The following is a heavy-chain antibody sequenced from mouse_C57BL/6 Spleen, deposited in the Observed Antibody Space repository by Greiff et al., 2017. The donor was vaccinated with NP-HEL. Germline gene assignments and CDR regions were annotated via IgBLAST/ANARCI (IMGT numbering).Heavy chain of an antibody. Sequence: EVQLKESGPGLVKPSQSLSLTCSVTGYSITSGYYWNWIRQFPGNKQEWMGYISYDGSNNYNPSLKNRISITRDTSKNQFFLKLNSVTTEDTATYYCAREELLFFAYWGQGTLVTVSA. CDR1: GYSITSGYY. J-gene: IGHJ3*01. CDR2: ISYDGSN. CDR3: AREELLFFAY. D-gene: IGHD2-1*01. V-gene: IGHV3-6*01.